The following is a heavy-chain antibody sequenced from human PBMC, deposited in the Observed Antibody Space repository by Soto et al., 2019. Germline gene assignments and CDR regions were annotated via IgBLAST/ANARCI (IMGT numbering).Heavy chain of an antibody. CDR1: GFTFNANW. Sequence: EVQLVESGGGLVQPGESVRLSCAASGFTFNANWMGWARQAPGKGLVWVSLIKPDGSDTGYADSVKGRFTISRDNSKNTLYLQMNSLRADDTAVYYCARGGVSGGFDYWGQGTLVTVST. CDR3: ARGGVSGGFDY. V-gene: IGHV3-74*01. D-gene: IGHD3-10*01. CDR2: IKPDGSDT. J-gene: IGHJ4*02.